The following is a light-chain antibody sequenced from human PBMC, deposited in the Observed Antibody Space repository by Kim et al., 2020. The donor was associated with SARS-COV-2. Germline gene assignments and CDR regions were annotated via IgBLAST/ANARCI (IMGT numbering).Light chain of an antibody. CDR1: ISNVGRNT. J-gene: IGLJ1*01. CDR2: NNF. CDR3: AAWDGSLTGYV. V-gene: IGLV1-44*01. Sequence: QSVLTQPPSASGIPGQTVTITCSGGISNVGRNTVNWFQQFPGTAPKLLTYNNFQRASGVPARFSASKSGTSASLAISGLQSDDEADYHCAAWDGSLTGYVFGSGTKVTVL.